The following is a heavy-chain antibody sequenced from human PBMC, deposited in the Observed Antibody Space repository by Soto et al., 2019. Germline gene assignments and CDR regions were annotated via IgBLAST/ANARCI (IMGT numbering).Heavy chain of an antibody. V-gene: IGHV3-48*02. Sequence: HPGGSLRLSCAASGFTFSSYSMNWVRQAPGKGLEWVSYISSSSSTIYYADSVKGRFTISRDNAKNSLYLQMNSLRDEDTAVYYCARDSRIWFGELSAPYYFDYWGQGTLVTVSS. D-gene: IGHD3-10*01. CDR1: GFTFSSYS. J-gene: IGHJ4*02. CDR3: ARDSRIWFGELSAPYYFDY. CDR2: ISSSSSTI.